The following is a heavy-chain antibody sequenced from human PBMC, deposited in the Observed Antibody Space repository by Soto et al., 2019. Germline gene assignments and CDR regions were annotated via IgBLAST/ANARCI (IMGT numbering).Heavy chain of an antibody. CDR3: ARDKGRGIFGVVPSKTYYYYGMDV. J-gene: IGHJ6*02. D-gene: IGHD3-3*01. V-gene: IGHV1-69*01. CDR1: GGTFSSYA. Sequence: QVPLVQSGAEVKKPGSSVKVSCKASGGTFSSYAISWVRQAPGQGLEWMGGIIPIFGTANYAQKFQGRVTITADESTSTAYMALSSLRSEDTAVYYCARDKGRGIFGVVPSKTYYYYGMDVWGQGTTVTVSS. CDR2: IIPIFGTA.